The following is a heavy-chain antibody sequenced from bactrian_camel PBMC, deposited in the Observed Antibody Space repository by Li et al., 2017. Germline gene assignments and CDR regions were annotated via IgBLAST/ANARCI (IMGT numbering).Heavy chain of an antibody. CDR3: AADRRCTDLRRGDLYNY. Sequence: HVQLVESGGGSVQAGGSLRLSCTASRFTYSTYCMAWFRQTPGKEREGVAAIDSDGNTKYADSVKGRFIVSMDKAKNTLYLEMKSLKPEDTAMYYCAADRRCTDLRRGDLYNYWGQGTQVTVS. J-gene: IGHJ4*01. CDR1: RFTYSTYC. V-gene: IGHV3S6*01. CDR2: IDSDGNT.